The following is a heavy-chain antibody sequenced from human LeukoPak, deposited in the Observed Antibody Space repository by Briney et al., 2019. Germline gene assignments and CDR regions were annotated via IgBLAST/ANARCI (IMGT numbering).Heavy chain of an antibody. Sequence: GGSLRPSCAASGFTFSSYEMNWVRQAPGKGPEWVSYISSSGSTKYYADSVKGRFTISRDNAKNSLYLQVNSLRAEDTAVYYCARGSYCSGVSCYYGYWGQGTLVTVSS. CDR2: ISSSGSTK. CDR3: ARGSYCSGVSCYYGY. V-gene: IGHV3-48*03. D-gene: IGHD2-15*01. J-gene: IGHJ4*02. CDR1: GFTFSSYE.